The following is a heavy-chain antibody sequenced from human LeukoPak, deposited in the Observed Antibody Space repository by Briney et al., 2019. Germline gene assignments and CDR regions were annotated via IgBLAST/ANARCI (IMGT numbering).Heavy chain of an antibody. V-gene: IGHV6-1*01. J-gene: IGHJ3*02. CDR2: TYYRSKWYN. CDR1: GDSVSSNSAA. CDR3: ASITIHSGGAFDI. D-gene: IGHD3-10*01. Sequence: SQTLPLTCAISGDSVSSNSAAWTWIRQSPSRGLEWLGRTYYRSKWYNDYAVSVKSRITINPDTSKNQFSLQLNSVTPEDTAVYYCASITIHSGGAFDIWGQGTMVTVSS.